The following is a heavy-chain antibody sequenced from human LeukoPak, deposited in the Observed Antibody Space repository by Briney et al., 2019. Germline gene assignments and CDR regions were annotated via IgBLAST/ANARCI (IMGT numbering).Heavy chain of an antibody. CDR3: ATSRDGYNLDY. CDR2: TNPSGGST. D-gene: IGHD5-24*01. Sequence: ASAKVSCKASGYTFTSYYMHWVRQAPGQGLEWMGITNPSGGSTSYAQKFQGRVTMTRDTSTSTVYMELSSLRSEDTAVYYCATSRDGYNLDYWGQGTLVTVSS. V-gene: IGHV1-46*01. J-gene: IGHJ4*02. CDR1: GYTFTSYY.